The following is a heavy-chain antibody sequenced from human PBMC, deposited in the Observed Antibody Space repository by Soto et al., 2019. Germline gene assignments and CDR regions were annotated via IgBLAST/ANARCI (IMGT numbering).Heavy chain of an antibody. D-gene: IGHD1-7*01. V-gene: IGHV1-2*02. J-gene: IGHJ3*01. CDR3: ARTGYRNNWNYADDALDF. Sequence: ASVKVSCKASGYTFTGYYMHWVRQAPGQGLEWMGWINPNSGGTNYAQKFQGRVTMTRDTSISTAYMELSRLRSDDTAVYYCARTGYRNNWNYADDALDFWGQGTMVTV. CDR2: INPNSGGT. CDR1: GYTFTGYY.